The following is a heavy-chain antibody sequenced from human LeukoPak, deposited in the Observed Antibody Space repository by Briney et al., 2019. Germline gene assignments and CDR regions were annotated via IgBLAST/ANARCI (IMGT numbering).Heavy chain of an antibody. Sequence: ASVKVSCKASGYTFTGYYMHWVRQAPGQGLEWMGWINPNSGGTNYAQKFQGRVTMTRDTSISTAYMELSRLGSDDTAVYYCARVADREDSNSWYISHFDYWGQGTLVTVSS. CDR2: INPNSGGT. CDR3: ARVADREDSNSWYISHFDY. V-gene: IGHV1-2*02. D-gene: IGHD6-13*01. J-gene: IGHJ4*02. CDR1: GYTFTGYY.